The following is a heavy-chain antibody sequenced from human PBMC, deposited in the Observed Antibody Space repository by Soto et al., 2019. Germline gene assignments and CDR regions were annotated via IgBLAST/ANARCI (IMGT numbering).Heavy chain of an antibody. J-gene: IGHJ4*02. Sequence: GSLRLSCAASGFTFSSYAMSWVRQAPGKGLEWVSAISGSGGSTYYADSVKGRFTISRDNSKNTLYLQMNSLRAEDTAVYYCARAPQVRYYDSSGYFDYWGQGTLVTVSS. CDR2: ISGSGGST. CDR3: ARAPQVRYYDSSGYFDY. V-gene: IGHV3-23*01. CDR1: GFTFSSYA. D-gene: IGHD3-22*01.